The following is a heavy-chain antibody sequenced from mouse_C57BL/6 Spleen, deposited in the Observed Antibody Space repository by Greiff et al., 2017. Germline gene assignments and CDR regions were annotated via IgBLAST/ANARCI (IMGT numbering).Heavy chain of an antibody. CDR1: GYSITSGYY. D-gene: IGHD2-4*01. J-gene: IGHJ2*01. V-gene: IGHV3-6*01. Sequence: EVQRVESGPGLVKPSPSLSLTCSVTGYSITSGYYWNWIRQFPGNKLEWMGYISYDGSNNYNPSLKNRISITRDTSKNQFFLKLNSVTTEDTATYYGARVRSTMITSFDYWGQGTTLTVSS. CDR3: ARVRSTMITSFDY. CDR2: ISYDGSN.